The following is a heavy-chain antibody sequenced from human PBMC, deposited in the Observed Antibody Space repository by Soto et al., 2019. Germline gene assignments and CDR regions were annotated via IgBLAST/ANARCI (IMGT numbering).Heavy chain of an antibody. Sequence: SVKVSCKASGYTFTSYAISWVRQAPGQGLEWMGGIIPIFGTANYAQKFQGRVTITADESTSTAYMELSSLRSEDTAVYYCAKDRGLTSGWYSGMDYWGQGTLVTVSS. CDR1: GYTFTSYA. D-gene: IGHD6-19*01. J-gene: IGHJ4*02. V-gene: IGHV1-69*13. CDR2: IIPIFGTA. CDR3: AKDRGLTSGWYSGMDY.